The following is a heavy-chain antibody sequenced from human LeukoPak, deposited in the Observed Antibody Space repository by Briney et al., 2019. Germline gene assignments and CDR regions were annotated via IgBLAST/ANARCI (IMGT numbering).Heavy chain of an antibody. CDR2: IYYSGST. CDR3: ARRPHRLTGLIYYYYMDV. J-gene: IGHJ6*03. Sequence: SETLSLTCTVSGGSISSSSYYWGWIRQPPGKGLEWIGSIYYSGSTYYNPSLKSRVTISVDTSKNQFSLKLSSVTAADTAVYYCARRPHRLTGLIYYYYMDVWGKGTTVTVSS. V-gene: IGHV4-39*01. CDR1: GGSISSSSYY. D-gene: IGHD3-9*01.